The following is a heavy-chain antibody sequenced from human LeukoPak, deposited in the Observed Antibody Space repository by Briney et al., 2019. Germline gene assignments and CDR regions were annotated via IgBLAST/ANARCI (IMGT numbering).Heavy chain of an antibody. CDR1: GGSINNYY. CDR2: IYTSGST. CDR3: ASAPSSSAWWYFDY. J-gene: IGHJ4*02. V-gene: IGHV4-4*07. D-gene: IGHD6-19*01. Sequence: SETLSLTCTVSGGSINNYYWSWIRQPAGKGLKWVGRIYTSGSTTYNPSLKSRVSMSVDTSKNQFSLKLSSVTAADTAVYYCASAPSSSAWWYFDYWGQGTLVTVSS.